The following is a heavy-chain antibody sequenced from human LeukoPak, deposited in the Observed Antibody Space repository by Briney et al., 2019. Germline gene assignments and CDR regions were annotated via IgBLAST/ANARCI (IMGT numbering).Heavy chain of an antibody. Sequence: PGGSLRLSCAASGFGFGNYAMHWVRQAPGKGLEWVSYISSSGSTIYYADSVKGRFTISSDNAKNSLYLQMNSLRAEDTAVYYCARELALYFDYWGQGTLVTVSS. J-gene: IGHJ4*02. CDR1: GFGFGNYA. V-gene: IGHV3-48*03. CDR3: ARELALYFDY. D-gene: IGHD1-1*01. CDR2: ISSSGSTI.